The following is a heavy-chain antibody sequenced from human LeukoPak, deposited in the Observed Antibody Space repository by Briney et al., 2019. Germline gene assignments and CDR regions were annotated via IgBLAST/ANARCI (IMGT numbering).Heavy chain of an antibody. J-gene: IGHJ4*02. D-gene: IGHD1-1*01. CDR1: GSTFNNYA. CDR3: AKDRSIGTYYTFDH. CDR2: ISASGVMT. Sequence: PGGSLRLSCAASGSTFNNYAMTWVRQAPGKGLEWVSSISASGVMTYYADSVKGRFTVSRDNSKNSLYLQMSSLTAADTAVYYCAKDRSIGTYYTFDHWGQGTLVTVSS. V-gene: IGHV3-23*01.